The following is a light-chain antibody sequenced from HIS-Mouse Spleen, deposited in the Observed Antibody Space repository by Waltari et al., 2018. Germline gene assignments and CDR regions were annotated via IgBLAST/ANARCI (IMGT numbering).Light chain of an antibody. Sequence: GQSITISCTGTSSDVGSYNLVSWYQQHPGKAPKLMIYEGCKRPSGVSNRFSGSKSGNTASLTISGLQAEDEADYYCCSYAGSSTVVFGGGTKLTVL. CDR3: CSYAGSSTVV. J-gene: IGLJ2*01. CDR2: EGC. V-gene: IGLV2-23*01. CDR1: SSDVGSYNL.